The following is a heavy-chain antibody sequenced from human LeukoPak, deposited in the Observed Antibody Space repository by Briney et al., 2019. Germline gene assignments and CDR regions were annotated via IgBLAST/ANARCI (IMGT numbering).Heavy chain of an antibody. CDR3: AYRPAAMFPDWFDP. CDR1: GFTFSSYA. J-gene: IGHJ5*02. D-gene: IGHD2-2*01. V-gene: IGHV3-30*04. Sequence: PGGSLRLSCAASGFTFSSYAIHWVRQAPGKGLEWVAVISFDGTDAFYADSVKGRFTISRDNAKNSLYLQMNSLRVEDTAVYYCAYRPAAMFPDWFDPWGQGTLVTVSS. CDR2: ISFDGTDA.